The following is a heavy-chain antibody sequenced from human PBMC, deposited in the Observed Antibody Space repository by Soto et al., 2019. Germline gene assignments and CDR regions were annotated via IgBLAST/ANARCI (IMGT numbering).Heavy chain of an antibody. J-gene: IGHJ5*02. CDR1: GYTFNTYG. Sequence: ASVKVSCKTSGYTFNTYGINWVRQAPGQGFELMGWISAYDGKTTYAEKFQGRVTLTTDTSTSTAYMELRSLRSDDTAIYYCARDPHEFWTSYWFAPWGQGTPVTVSS. CDR2: ISAYDGKT. CDR3: ARDPHEFWTSYWFAP. D-gene: IGHD3-3*01. V-gene: IGHV1-18*01.